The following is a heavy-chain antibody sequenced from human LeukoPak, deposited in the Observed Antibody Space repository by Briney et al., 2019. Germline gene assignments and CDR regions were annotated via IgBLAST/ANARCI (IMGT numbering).Heavy chain of an antibody. D-gene: IGHD1-26*01. CDR1: GFTVSSNY. V-gene: IGHV3-53*05. J-gene: IGHJ4*02. CDR2: IYSGGST. Sequence: GGSLRLSCAASGFTVSSNYMSWVRQAPGKGLEWVSVIYSGGSTYYADSVKGRFTISRDNSKNTLYLQKNTLRPEDTAVYYCAKDGVWAGARPSRFDYWGQGTLVTVSS. CDR3: AKDGVWAGARPSRFDY.